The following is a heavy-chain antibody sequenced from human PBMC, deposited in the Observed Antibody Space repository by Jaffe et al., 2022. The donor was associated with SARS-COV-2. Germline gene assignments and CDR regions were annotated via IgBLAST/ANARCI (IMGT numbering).Heavy chain of an antibody. J-gene: IGHJ3*01. CDR1: GFIFSNYA. Sequence: EAQLVESGGGLVQPGGSLRLSCAASGFIFSNYAMNWVRQAPGKGLEWVSSISGDGSITNYGDAVQGRFFISRDNSGKTVYLQMDSLRVDDTAVYYCAKKYVRRVHPRPFTWGVVPVPPSSDDGVGDKSFDVWGQGTGVTVS. D-gene: IGHD3-10*02. CDR3: AKKYVRRVHPRPFTWGVVPVPPSSDDGVGDKSFDV. CDR2: ISGDGSIT. V-gene: IGHV3-23*04.